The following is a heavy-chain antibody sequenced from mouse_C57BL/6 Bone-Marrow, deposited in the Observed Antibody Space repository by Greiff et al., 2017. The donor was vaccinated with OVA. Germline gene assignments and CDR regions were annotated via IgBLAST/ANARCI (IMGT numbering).Heavy chain of an antibody. D-gene: IGHD1-1*01. CDR3: ASEAPVTTVPARYWYFDV. V-gene: IGHV5-16*01. J-gene: IGHJ1*03. CDR2: INYDGSST. CDR1: GFTFSDYY. Sequence: EVNVVESEGGLVQPGSSMKLSCTASGFTFSDYYMAWVRQVPEKGLEWVANINYDGSSTYYLDSLKSRFIISRDNATTILYLQMSSLKSEDTATYYWASEAPVTTVPARYWYFDVWGTGTTVTVSS.